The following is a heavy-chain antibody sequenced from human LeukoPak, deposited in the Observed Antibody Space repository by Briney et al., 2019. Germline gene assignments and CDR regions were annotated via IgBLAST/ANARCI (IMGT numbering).Heavy chain of an antibody. Sequence: ASVKVSCEASGYTLRDYYIYWVRQPPGQGLEWLGWLNPHSGGTNYAQKFQGRVTLTSDTSISTAYMELSLLTSDDTAIYYCARGLRIINGLDVWGQGTTVIVSS. CDR1: GYTLRDYY. CDR3: ARGLRIINGLDV. V-gene: IGHV1-2*02. CDR2: LNPHSGGT. D-gene: IGHD2-15*01. J-gene: IGHJ6*02.